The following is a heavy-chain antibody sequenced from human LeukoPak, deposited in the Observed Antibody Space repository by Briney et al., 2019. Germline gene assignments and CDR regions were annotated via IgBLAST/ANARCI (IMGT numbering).Heavy chain of an antibody. CDR3: ATGLYFDWLVAFDI. J-gene: IGHJ3*02. CDR2: FDPEDGET. Sequence: ASVKVSCKVSGYTLTELSMHWVRQAPGKGPEWMGGFDPEDGETIYAQKFQGRVTMTEDTSTDTAYMELSSLRSEDTAVYYCATGLYFDWLVAFDIWGQGTMVTVSP. D-gene: IGHD3-9*01. V-gene: IGHV1-24*01. CDR1: GYTLTELS.